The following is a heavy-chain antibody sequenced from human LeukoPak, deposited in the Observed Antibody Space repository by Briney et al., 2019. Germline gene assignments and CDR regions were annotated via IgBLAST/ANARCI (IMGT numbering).Heavy chain of an antibody. CDR2: VSSTSSTV. CDR1: GFTFSSYS. V-gene: IGHV3-48*01. Sequence: GGSLRLSCAVSGFTFSSYSMTWVRQAPGKGLEWVSYVSSTSSTVYYADSVKGRFTISRDNVKNSLYLQMNSLRAEDTAVYYCARGRDSSSSYPGYWGQGTLVTVSS. CDR3: ARGRDSSSSYPGY. D-gene: IGHD6-6*01. J-gene: IGHJ4*02.